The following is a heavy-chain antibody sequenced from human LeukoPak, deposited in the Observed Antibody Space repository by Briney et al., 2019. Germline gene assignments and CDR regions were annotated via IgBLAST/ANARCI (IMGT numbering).Heavy chain of an antibody. J-gene: IGHJ4*02. CDR3: ARLFGSSTTHFEY. CDR1: RYSFTTYW. V-gene: IGHV5-51*01. Sequence: GESLKISFKGSRYSFTTYWIAWVRQMPGKGLEWMGIIYPGDSDTRYSPSFQGQVTLSADKSISTAYLQWSSLKASDTAMYYCARLFGSSTTHFEYWGQGTLATVSS. CDR2: IYPGDSDT. D-gene: IGHD3-10*01.